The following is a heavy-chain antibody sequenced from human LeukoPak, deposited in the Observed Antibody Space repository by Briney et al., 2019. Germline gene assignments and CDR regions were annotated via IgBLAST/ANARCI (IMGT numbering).Heavy chain of an antibody. V-gene: IGHV3-74*01. D-gene: IGHD6-13*01. Sequence: PGGSLRLSCAASGFTLSTYWMHWVRQGPGKGLVRVSCINSDGSRTTYADSVKGRFTISRDNAKNTLYLQMNTLRVEDTAVYYCARGSWSAADTNIDYWGQGTLVTVSS. J-gene: IGHJ4*02. CDR3: ARGSWSAADTNIDY. CDR2: INSDGSRT. CDR1: GFTLSTYW.